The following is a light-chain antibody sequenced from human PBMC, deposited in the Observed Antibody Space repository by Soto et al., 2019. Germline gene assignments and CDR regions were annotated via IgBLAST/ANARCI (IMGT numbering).Light chain of an antibody. Sequence: EIVLTQSPGTLSLSPGERATLSCRASQSVSSSYLAWYQQKPGQAPRLLIYGASSRATGIPDRFSGSGSGTDFTLTISRLXXXXXXXXXXXXXXXXGYTFGQGTKLEIK. J-gene: IGKJ2*01. CDR2: GAS. V-gene: IGKV3-20*01. CDR3: XXXXXXGYT. CDR1: QSVSSSY.